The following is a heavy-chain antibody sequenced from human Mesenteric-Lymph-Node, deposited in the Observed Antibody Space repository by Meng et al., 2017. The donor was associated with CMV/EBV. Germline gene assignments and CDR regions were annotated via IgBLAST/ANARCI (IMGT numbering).Heavy chain of an antibody. J-gene: IGHJ4*02. D-gene: IGHD6-13*01. V-gene: IGHV3-7*01. Sequence: GESLKISCAASGFTFSSYWMSWVRQAPGKGLEWVANIKQDGSEKYYVDSVKGRFTISRDNAKNSLYLQMNSLSADDTAVYYCARDSIASALDYWGQGVLVTVSS. CDR2: IKQDGSEK. CDR3: ARDSIASALDY. CDR1: GFTFSSYW.